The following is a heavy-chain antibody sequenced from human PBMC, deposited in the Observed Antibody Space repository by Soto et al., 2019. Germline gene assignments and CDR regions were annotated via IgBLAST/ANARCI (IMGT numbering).Heavy chain of an antibody. CDR3: ASGVVPAANEEYYFDY. V-gene: IGHV1-69*01. CDR2: IIPIFGTA. J-gene: IGHJ4*02. Sequence: QVQLVQSGAEVKKPGSSVKVSCKASGATFSSYAISWVRQAPGQGLEWMGGIIPIFGTANYAQKFQGRVTITADESTSTAYMDLSSLRSEDTAVYYCASGVVPAANEEYYFDYWGQGTRVTVSS. CDR1: GATFSSYA. D-gene: IGHD2-2*01.